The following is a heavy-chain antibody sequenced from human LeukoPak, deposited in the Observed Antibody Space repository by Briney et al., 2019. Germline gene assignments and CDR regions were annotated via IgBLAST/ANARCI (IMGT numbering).Heavy chain of an antibody. Sequence: GVSLRLSCAASGFTFSDYAISWVRQAPGKGLQWVSIISGNGGNKFYADSVKGRFTISRDNSKNTLFLQMNSLRADDTAVYYCAKDPKCSGGSCYGYFDYWGRGTQVTVSS. J-gene: IGHJ4*03. D-gene: IGHD2-15*01. CDR3: AKDPKCSGGSCYGYFDY. CDR1: GFTFSDYA. CDR2: ISGNGGNK. V-gene: IGHV3-23*01.